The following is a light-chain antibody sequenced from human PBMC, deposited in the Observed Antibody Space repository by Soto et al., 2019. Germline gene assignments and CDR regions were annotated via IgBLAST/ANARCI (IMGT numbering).Light chain of an antibody. J-gene: IGLJ2*01. CDR1: NSNIGSNS. V-gene: IGLV1-44*01. CDR3: AAWDDSLNGVV. CDR2: SIN. Sequence: QLVLTQPPSASGTPGQRVTISCSGSNSNIGSNSVNWYQQLPGMAPKLLIYSINQRPSGVPDRFSGSKSGTSASLAISGLQSEDEADYFCAAWDDSLNGVVFGGGTKLTVL.